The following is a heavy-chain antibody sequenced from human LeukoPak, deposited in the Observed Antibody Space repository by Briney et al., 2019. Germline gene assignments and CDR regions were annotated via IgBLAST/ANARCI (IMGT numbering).Heavy chain of an antibody. CDR1: GFTFSSYA. CDR3: AIDGESGYSGRNDYFDY. CDR2: ISGSGGST. V-gene: IGHV3-23*01. J-gene: IGHJ4*02. D-gene: IGHD1-26*01. Sequence: GGSLRLSCAASGFTFSSYAMSWVRQAPGKGLEWVSAISGSGGSTYYADSVKGRFTISRDSSKNTLYLQMNSLRAEDTAVYYCAIDGESGYSGRNDYFDYWGQGTLVTVSS.